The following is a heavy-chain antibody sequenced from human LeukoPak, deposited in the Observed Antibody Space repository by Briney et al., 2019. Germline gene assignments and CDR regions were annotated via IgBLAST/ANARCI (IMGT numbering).Heavy chain of an antibody. Sequence: SETLSLTCTVSGGSISSYYWSWIRQPPGKCLEWIGYIYYSGSTNYNPSLKSRVTISVDTSKNQFSLKLSSVTAADTAVYYCARASFGGSGSYFLPTYYMDVWGKGTTVTISS. J-gene: IGHJ6*03. V-gene: IGHV4-59*01. CDR3: ARASFGGSGSYFLPTYYMDV. CDR1: GGSISSYY. D-gene: IGHD3-10*01. CDR2: IYYSGST.